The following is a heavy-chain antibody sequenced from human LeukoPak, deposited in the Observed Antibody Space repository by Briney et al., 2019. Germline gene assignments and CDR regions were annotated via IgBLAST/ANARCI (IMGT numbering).Heavy chain of an antibody. V-gene: IGHV3-30*03. CDR3: ARDGFWGNFFDY. CDR2: IPHDGSNT. Sequence: GRSLRLSCAASGFTFSRSAVHWVRQAPGKGLEWVAVIPHDGSNTDYADSVKGRFTISRDNSKNTLYLQMNSLRAEDTAVYYCARDGFWGNFFDYWGQGTLVTVSS. D-gene: IGHD3-16*01. CDR1: GFTFSRSA. J-gene: IGHJ4*02.